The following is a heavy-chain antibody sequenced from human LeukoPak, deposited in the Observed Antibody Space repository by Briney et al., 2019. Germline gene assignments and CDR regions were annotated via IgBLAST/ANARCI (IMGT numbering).Heavy chain of an antibody. D-gene: IGHD3-10*01. CDR1: GGSISSGGYS. V-gene: IGHV4-30-2*01. Sequence: SETLSLTCAVSGGSISSGGYSWSWIRQPPGQGLEWIGYIYHSGGTYYTPSLKSRVTVSVDRTKNPFYLRPRSVTAAAPDAYSCARKGYHSGSYDYGGEGTLVTVSS. CDR3: ARKGYHSGSYDY. CDR2: IYHSGGT. J-gene: IGHJ4*02.